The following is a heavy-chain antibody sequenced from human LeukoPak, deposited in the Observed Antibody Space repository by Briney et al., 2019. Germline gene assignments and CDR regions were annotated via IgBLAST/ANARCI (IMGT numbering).Heavy chain of an antibody. Sequence: GRSLRLSCAASGFTFSSYAMHWVRQAPGKWLEWVAVISYDGSNKYYADSVKGRFTISRDNSKNTLYLQMNSLRAEDTAVYYCARDGPTYYYDSSGFSWGQGTLVTVSS. V-gene: IGHV3-30-3*01. CDR2: ISYDGSNK. D-gene: IGHD3-22*01. CDR1: GFTFSSYA. J-gene: IGHJ4*02. CDR3: ARDGPTYYYDSSGFS.